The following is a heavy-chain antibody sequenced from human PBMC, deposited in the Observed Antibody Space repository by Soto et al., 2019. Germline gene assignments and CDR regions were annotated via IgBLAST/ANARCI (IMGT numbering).Heavy chain of an antibody. Sequence: ASVKVSCKTSGYDFTAYDMNWVRQASGQGLEWMGWMNPINGATGSARRFQGRVSMTRNTATGTAYMELTSLRSDDTGVYYCGRGPSPRAPAGGTPYYYARYGRGQGTTGTVSS. V-gene: IGHV1-8*02. CDR3: GRGPSPRAPAGGTPYYYARYG. J-gene: IGHJ6*02. D-gene: IGHD6-13*01. CDR2: MNPINGAT. CDR1: GYDFTAYD.